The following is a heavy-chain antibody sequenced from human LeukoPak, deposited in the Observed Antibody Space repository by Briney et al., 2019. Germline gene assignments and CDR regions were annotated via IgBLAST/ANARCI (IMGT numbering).Heavy chain of an antibody. CDR1: GGSFSGYY. V-gene: IGHV4-34*01. J-gene: IGHJ4*02. Sequence: SETLSLTCAVYGGSFSGYYWSWIRQPPGKGLEWIREINHSGSTNYNPSLKSRVTISVDTSKNQFSLKLSSVTAADTAVYYCARGSQWLGCDYWGQGTLVTVSS. CDR2: INHSGST. CDR3: ARGSQWLGCDY. D-gene: IGHD6-19*01.